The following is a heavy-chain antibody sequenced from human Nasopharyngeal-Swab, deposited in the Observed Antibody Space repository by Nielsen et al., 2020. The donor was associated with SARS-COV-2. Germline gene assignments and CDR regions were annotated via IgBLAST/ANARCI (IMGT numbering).Heavy chain of an antibody. Sequence: SEILSLTCTVSGGSISSGGYYWSWIRQHPGKGLEWIGYIYYSGSTYYTPSLTSRVTISVDTSKNQFSLKLSSVTAADTAVYYCARERGLWMIVVKDDAFDIWGQGTMVTVSS. CDR1: GGSISSGGYY. CDR2: IYYSGST. J-gene: IGHJ3*02. V-gene: IGHV4-31*03. CDR3: ARERGLWMIVVKDDAFDI. D-gene: IGHD3-22*01.